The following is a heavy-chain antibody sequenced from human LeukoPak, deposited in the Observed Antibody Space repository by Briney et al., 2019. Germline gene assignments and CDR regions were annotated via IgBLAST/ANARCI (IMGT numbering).Heavy chain of an antibody. CDR2: ISGSSGST. CDR1: GFTFSSYA. CDR3: ARLIGLTIAAAATDY. J-gene: IGHJ4*02. D-gene: IGHD6-13*01. Sequence: GGSLRLSCAASGFTFSSYAMSWVRQAPGKGLEWVSAISGSSGSTYYADSVKGRFTISRDNAKNSLYLQMNSLRAEDTALYYCARLIGLTIAAAATDYWGQGTLVTVSS. V-gene: IGHV3-23*01.